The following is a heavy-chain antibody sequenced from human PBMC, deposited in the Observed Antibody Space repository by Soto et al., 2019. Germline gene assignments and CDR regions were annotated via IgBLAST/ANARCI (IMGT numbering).Heavy chain of an antibody. V-gene: IGHV3-13*01. CDR3: AIDARLECSSTSCFGYYYYGMDV. D-gene: IGHD2-2*01. J-gene: IGHJ6*02. CDR2: IGTAGDT. Sequence: GGSLRLSCAASGFTFSSYDMHWVRQATGKGLEWVSAIGTAGDTYYPGSVKGRFTISRENAKNSLYLQMNSLRAEDTAVYFCAIDARLECSSTSCFGYYYYGMDVWGQGTTVTVSS. CDR1: GFTFSSYD.